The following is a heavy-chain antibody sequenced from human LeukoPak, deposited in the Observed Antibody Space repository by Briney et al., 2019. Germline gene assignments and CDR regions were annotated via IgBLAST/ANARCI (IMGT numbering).Heavy chain of an antibody. V-gene: IGHV3-48*02. CDR3: ARDETGVGSGGIDL. CDR1: GFIFSSYS. J-gene: IGHJ4*02. CDR2: LSSSGSTI. Sequence: GGSLRLSCATSGFIFSSYSMNWVRQAPGKGLVWVAYLSSSGSTIYYADSVRGRFTISRDSARNALYLQMDSLRDEDTAVYYCARDETGVGSGGIDLWGQGTLVTVSS. D-gene: IGHD2-8*02.